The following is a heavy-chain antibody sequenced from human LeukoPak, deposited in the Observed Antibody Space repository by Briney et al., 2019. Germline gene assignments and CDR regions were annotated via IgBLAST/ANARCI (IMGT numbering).Heavy chain of an antibody. D-gene: IGHD6-13*01. J-gene: IGHJ5*02. CDR1: GDSINRYY. V-gene: IGHV4-4*07. CDR2: IYTSGST. Sequence: SETLSLTCTVSGDSINRYYWSWIRQPAGKGLEWIGRIYTSGSTNYNPSLKSRVTISVDTSKNQFSLKLSSVTAADTAVYYCARSYSSSWYMNGNWFDPWGQGTLVTVSS. CDR3: ARSYSSSWYMNGNWFDP.